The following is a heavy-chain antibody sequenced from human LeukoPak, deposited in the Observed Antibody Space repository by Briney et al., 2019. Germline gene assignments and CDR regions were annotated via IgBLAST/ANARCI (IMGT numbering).Heavy chain of an antibody. V-gene: IGHV4-4*02. Sequence: SETLSLTCAVSGGSISSSNWWSWVRQPPGKGLEWIGEIYHSGSTNYNPSLKSRVTISVDKSKNQFSLKLISVTAADTAVYYCARAGLDGSWWDHQTERGSFDPWGQGTLVTVSS. CDR2: IYHSGST. CDR1: GGSISSSNW. J-gene: IGHJ5*02. D-gene: IGHD6-13*01. CDR3: ARAGLDGSWWDHQTERGSFDP.